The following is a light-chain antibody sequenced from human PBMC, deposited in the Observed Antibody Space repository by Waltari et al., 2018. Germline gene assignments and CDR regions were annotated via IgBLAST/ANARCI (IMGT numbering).Light chain of an antibody. Sequence: QSVLTQPPSVSEAPRQRVTISCSGSNSNIGNNAVNWYQQLPGKAPKLLIYYDDLLPPGGPDPFVGSRFCPSAPLGLSGLQSSEWGDYFCAGWDDRLSCLIFGGGTKLTVL. V-gene: IGLV1-36*01. CDR3: AGWDDRLSCLI. J-gene: IGLJ2*01. CDR1: NSNIGNNA. CDR2: YDD.